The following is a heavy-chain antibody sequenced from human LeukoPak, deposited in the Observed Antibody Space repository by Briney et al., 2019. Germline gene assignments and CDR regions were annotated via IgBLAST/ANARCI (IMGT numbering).Heavy chain of an antibody. V-gene: IGHV3-48*03. CDR3: AREGSRGWPFDY. CDR2: ISSSGSTI. Sequence: GGSLRLSCAASGFTFSSYEMNWVRQAPGKGLEWVSYISSSGSTIYYADAVKGRFTISRDNAKNSLYLQMNSLRAEDTAVYYCAREGSRGWPFDYWGQGTLVTVSS. CDR1: GFTFSSYE. D-gene: IGHD6-19*01. J-gene: IGHJ4*02.